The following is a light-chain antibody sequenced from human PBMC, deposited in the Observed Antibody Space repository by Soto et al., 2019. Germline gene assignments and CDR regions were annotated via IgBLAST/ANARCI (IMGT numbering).Light chain of an antibody. CDR3: FSFTTTRTHV. V-gene: IGLV2-14*01. Sequence: QPVPTHPAPLPGNPEHPTTIPSTPPSSHIGAYDYVYWLQQHPDKPPKLLICEVNNRPCGSANGFCASKSGNTAHLTVSGLQVEDKAEYFCFSFTTTRTHVFGTGTRSPS. CDR2: EVN. J-gene: IGLJ1*01. CDR1: SSHIGAYDY.